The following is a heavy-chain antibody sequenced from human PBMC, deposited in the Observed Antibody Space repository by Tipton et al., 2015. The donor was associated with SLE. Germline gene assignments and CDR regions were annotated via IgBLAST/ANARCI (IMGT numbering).Heavy chain of an antibody. Sequence: SLRLSCAASGFTFSSYGMHWVRQAPGKGLQWVTVISNDGGVDYYADSVKGRFTVSRDNSKNTLFLQMTSLRAEDTAVYYCTREGWGSTWSFDYWGQGALVTVSS. CDR3: TREGWGSTWSFDY. V-gene: IGHV3-30*03. CDR1: GFTFSSYG. J-gene: IGHJ4*02. D-gene: IGHD6-13*01. CDR2: ISNDGGVD.